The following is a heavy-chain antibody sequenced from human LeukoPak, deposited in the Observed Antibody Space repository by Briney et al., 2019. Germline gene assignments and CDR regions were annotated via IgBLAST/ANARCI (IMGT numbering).Heavy chain of an antibody. J-gene: IGHJ6*02. V-gene: IGHV1-69*04. Sequence: ASAKVSCKASGDTFTDYAISWVRQAPGQGLEWVGRVIPILGTANYAQRFQGRVTIIADKSTSTVYMELSSLTSEDTAMYYCARDGWMDVWGQGTTVTVSS. D-gene: IGHD2-15*01. CDR1: GDTFTDYA. CDR3: ARDGWMDV. CDR2: VIPILGTA.